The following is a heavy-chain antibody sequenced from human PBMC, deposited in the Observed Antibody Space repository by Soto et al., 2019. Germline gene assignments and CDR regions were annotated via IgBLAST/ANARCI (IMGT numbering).Heavy chain of an antibody. J-gene: IGHJ4*02. V-gene: IGHV1-69*13. CDR2: IIPIFGTA. D-gene: IGHD3-22*01. CDR3: ARDLPYYYDSSGYPSFDY. Sequence: SVKVSGKASGRTFSSYAISWVRQAPGQGLEWMGWIIPIFGTANYAQKFQGRVTITADESTSTAYMELSSLRSEDTAVYYCARDLPYYYDSSGYPSFDYWGQGTLVTVSS. CDR1: GRTFSSYA.